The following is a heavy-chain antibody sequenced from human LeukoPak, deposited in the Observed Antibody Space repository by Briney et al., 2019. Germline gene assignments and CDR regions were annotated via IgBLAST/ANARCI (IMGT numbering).Heavy chain of an antibody. CDR2: IYYSGST. Sequence: SETLSLTCTVSGGSISSGDYYWSWIRQPPGKGLEWIGYIYYSGSTYYNPSLKSRVTISVDTSKNQFSLKLSSVTAADTAVYYCARGWVAHYFDYWGQGTLVTVSS. CDR1: GGSISSGDYY. D-gene: IGHD2-15*01. J-gene: IGHJ4*02. CDR3: ARGWVAHYFDY. V-gene: IGHV4-30-4*01.